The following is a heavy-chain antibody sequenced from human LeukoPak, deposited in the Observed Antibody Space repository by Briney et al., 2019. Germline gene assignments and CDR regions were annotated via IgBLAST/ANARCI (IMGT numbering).Heavy chain of an antibody. V-gene: IGHV4-34*01. CDR2: INHSGST. D-gene: IGHD2-15*01. Sequence: SDTLSLTCAVYGGSFSGYYWSCIRQTPGKGLEWIGEINHSGSTNYNPSLKSRLTISVDTSKNQFSLNLNSLTAADTAVYYRASFPWRVGFEYWGQGTLFTVSS. CDR3: ASFPWRVGFEY. CDR1: GGSFSGYY. J-gene: IGHJ4*02.